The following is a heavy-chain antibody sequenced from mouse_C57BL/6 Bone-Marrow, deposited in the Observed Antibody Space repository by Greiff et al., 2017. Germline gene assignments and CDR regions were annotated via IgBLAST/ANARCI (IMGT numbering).Heavy chain of an antibody. CDR1: GYTFTSYW. V-gene: IGHV1-61*01. CDR3: ASGYYSYYFDY. CDR2: IYPSDSET. Sequence: QVQLQQPGAELVRPGSSVKLSCKASGYTFTSYWMDWVKQRPGQGLEWIGNIYPSDSETHYNQKFKDKATLTVDKSSSTAYMQLSSLTSEDSAVYYCASGYYSYYFDYWGTGTTVTVSS. J-gene: IGHJ1*03. D-gene: IGHD1-1*01.